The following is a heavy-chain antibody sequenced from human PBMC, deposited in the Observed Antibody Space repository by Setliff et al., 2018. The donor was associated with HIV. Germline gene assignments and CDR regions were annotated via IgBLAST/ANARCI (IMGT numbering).Heavy chain of an antibody. CDR1: GATIHYHF. CDR2: VDYSGDS. D-gene: IGHD1-7*01. J-gene: IGHJ3*01. CDR3: TRGPGGTVPKPLGAFDV. Sequence: PSETLSLTCSISGATIHYHFWSWIRQPPGKGLEWIGYVDYSGDSEYNPSLQSRATISRDPSKSQVSLTLNSATAADTAVYYCTRGPGGTVPKPLGAFDVWGRGAVVTVSS. V-gene: IGHV4-59*11.